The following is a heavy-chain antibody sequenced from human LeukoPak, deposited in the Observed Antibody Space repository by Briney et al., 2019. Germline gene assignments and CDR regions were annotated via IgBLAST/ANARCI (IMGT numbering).Heavy chain of an antibody. Sequence: PSETLSLTCAVYGGSFSGYYWSWIRQPPGKGLEWIGEINHGGSTNYNPSLKSRVTISVDTSKNQFSLKLSSVTAADTAVYYCARLIGTRPPFDYWGQGTLVTVSS. CDR3: ARLIGTRPPFDY. J-gene: IGHJ4*02. V-gene: IGHV4-34*01. CDR2: INHGGST. CDR1: GGSFSGYY.